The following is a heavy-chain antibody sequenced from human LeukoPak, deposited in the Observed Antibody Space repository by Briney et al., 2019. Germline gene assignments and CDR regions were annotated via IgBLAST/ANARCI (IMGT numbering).Heavy chain of an antibody. V-gene: IGHV1-46*01. CDR1: GYTFTSYY. J-gene: IGHJ4*02. D-gene: IGHD3-16*01. CDR2: INPSGGST. CDR3: ARGGSFGAYFDY. Sequence: ASVKVSCKASGYTFTSYYMHWVRQAPGQGPEWMIIINPSGGSTSYAQKFQGRVTMTRDTSTSTVYMELSSLRSEDTAVYYCARGGSFGAYFDYWGQGTLVTVSS.